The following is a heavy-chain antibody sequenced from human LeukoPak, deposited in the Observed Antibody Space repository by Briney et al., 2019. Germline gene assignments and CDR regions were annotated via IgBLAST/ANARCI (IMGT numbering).Heavy chain of an antibody. Sequence: GGSLRLSCAASGFSFSSHGINWVRQAPGKGLEWVSFISSSSSYIYYADSVKGRFIISRDNAKNSLYLQMYSLRAEDTAVYYCARAGGGYCSSTSCYSLAPFGYWGQGTLVSVSS. J-gene: IGHJ4*02. V-gene: IGHV3-21*01. CDR3: ARAGGGYCSSTSCYSLAPFGY. D-gene: IGHD2-2*02. CDR2: ISSSSSYI. CDR1: GFSFSSHG.